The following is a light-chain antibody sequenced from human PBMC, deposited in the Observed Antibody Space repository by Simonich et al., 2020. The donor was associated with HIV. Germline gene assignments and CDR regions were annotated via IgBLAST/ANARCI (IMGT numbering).Light chain of an antibody. V-gene: IGKV4-1*01. J-gene: IGKJ1*01. Sequence: DIVMTQSPDSLAVSLGERATINCKSRRSVLYTSNNKNHLAGYTQKPGQPPNMLIYWASTRESGVPDRFSASGSGTDFTLTISSLQAEDVAVYYCQQYYSTPPTFGQGTKVEIK. CDR2: WAS. CDR1: RSVLYTSNNKNH. CDR3: QQYYSTPPT.